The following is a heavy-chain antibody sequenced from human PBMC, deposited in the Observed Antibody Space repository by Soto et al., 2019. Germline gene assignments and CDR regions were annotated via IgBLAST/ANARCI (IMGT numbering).Heavy chain of an antibody. J-gene: IGHJ4*02. CDR3: AHSPWGAAPDY. V-gene: IGHV2-5*01. D-gene: IGHD3-16*01. CDR2: IYWNDDK. Sequence: GPTLVNPTQTLTLTCALSGFSVSARGVGVGWIRQPPGKALEWLAIIYWNDDKLYRPSLQSRLTITKDASKNQVVLTMTNMDPVDTATYYCAHSPWGAAPDYWGQGTPVTVSS. CDR1: GFSVSARGVG.